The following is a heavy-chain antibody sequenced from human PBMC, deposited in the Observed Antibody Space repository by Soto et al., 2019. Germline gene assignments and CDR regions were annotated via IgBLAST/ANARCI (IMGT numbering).Heavy chain of an antibody. CDR2: IYHTGTT. V-gene: IGHV4-4*02. Sequence: QVQLQESGPGLVKPSGTLSLTCAVSGGSISDNWWSWVRQPPGKGLEWIGEIYHTGTTHYNPSLWSRVTISIDKSKNQFSLKLSSVTAADTAVYYCARYIAVPRTRGFDFWGQGTLVTVSS. J-gene: IGHJ4*02. CDR1: GGSISDNW. CDR3: ARYIAVPRTRGFDF. D-gene: IGHD6-19*01.